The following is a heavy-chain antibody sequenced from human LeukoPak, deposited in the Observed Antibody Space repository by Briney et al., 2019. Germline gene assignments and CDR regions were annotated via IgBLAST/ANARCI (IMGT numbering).Heavy chain of an antibody. J-gene: IGHJ4*02. V-gene: IGHV1-58*02. D-gene: IGHD3-9*01. CDR1: GFTFTSSA. CDR3: ARGGYDILTGYYDDFDY. CDR2: IVVGSGNT. Sequence: ASVKVSCKASGFTFTSSAMQWVRQARGQRLEWIGWIVVGSGNTGYAQKFQGRVTITRNTSISTAYMELSSLRSEDTAVYYCARGGYDILTGYYDDFDYWGQGTLVTVSS.